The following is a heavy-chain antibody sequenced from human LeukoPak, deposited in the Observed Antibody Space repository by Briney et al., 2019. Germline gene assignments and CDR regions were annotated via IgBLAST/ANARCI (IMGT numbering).Heavy chain of an antibody. Sequence: SETLSLTCTVSGGSISSYYWSWIRQPPGKGLEWIGYIYYSGSTNYNPSLKSRVTISVDTSKNQFSLKLSSVTAADTAVYYCAGVSREQQLVQYYFDYWGQGTLVTVSS. CDR2: IYYSGST. CDR3: AGVSREQQLVQYYFDY. V-gene: IGHV4-59*01. J-gene: IGHJ4*02. CDR1: GGSISSYY. D-gene: IGHD6-13*01.